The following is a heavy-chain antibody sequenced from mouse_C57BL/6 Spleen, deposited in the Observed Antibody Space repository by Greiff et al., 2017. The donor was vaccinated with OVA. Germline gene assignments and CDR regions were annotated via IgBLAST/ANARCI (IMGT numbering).Heavy chain of an antibody. J-gene: IGHJ2*01. CDR1: GYSITSGYY. CDR2: ISYDGSN. Sequence: EVKLVESGPGLVKPSQSLSLTCSVTGYSITSGYYWNWIRQFPGNKLEWMGYISYDGSNNYNPSLKNRISIARDTSKNQFFLKLNSVTTEDTATCYCARGGYGYLDYWGQGATLTVSS. CDR3: ARGGYGYLDY. D-gene: IGHD2-10*02. V-gene: IGHV3-6*01.